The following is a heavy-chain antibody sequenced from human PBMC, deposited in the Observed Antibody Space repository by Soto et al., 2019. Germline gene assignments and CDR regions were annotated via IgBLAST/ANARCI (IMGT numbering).Heavy chain of an antibody. J-gene: IGHJ6*02. CDR3: ARHTDYGDNGYGMDV. D-gene: IGHD4-17*01. CDR1: GFNFSDYY. CDR2: ISSSGKTI. Sequence: PGGSLRLSCAASGFNFSDYYMSWIRQAPGKGLEWVSYISSSGKTIYYADSVKGRFTVSRDNAKNSLYLQMSSLRAEDTAVYYCARHTDYGDNGYGMDVWGQGTTVTVSS. V-gene: IGHV3-11*01.